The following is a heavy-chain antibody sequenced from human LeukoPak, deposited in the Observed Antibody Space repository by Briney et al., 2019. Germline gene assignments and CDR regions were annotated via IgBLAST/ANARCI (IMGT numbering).Heavy chain of an antibody. CDR2: TSGSGGST. D-gene: IGHD5-24*01. J-gene: IGHJ4*02. CDR3: AKADGYSYVFDD. CDR1: GLTFSTYA. Sequence: GGSLRLSCAASGLTFSTYAMTWVRQAPGKGLEWVSATSGSGGSTYYADSVKGRFTISRDNSKNMVYLQLNSLRGEDTAAYYCAKADGYSYVFDDWGQGLLVTVSS. V-gene: IGHV3-23*01.